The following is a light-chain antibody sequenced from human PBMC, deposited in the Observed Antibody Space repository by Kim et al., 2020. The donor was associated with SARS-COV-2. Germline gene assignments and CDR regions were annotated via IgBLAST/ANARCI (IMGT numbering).Light chain of an antibody. J-gene: IGLJ2*01. CDR3: CSYAGSSTFVV. CDR2: EVS. CDR1: SSDVGSYNV. Sequence: QSALTQPASVSGSPGQSITISCTGTSSDVGSYNVVSWYQHHPGKAPKLMIYEVSKRPSGVSNRFSGSKSGNTASLTISALQAEDEADYYCCSYAGSSTFVVFGGGTQLTVL. V-gene: IGLV2-23*02.